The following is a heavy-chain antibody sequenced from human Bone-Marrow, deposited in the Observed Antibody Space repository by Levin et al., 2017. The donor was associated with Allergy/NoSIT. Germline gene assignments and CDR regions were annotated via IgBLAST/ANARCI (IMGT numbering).Heavy chain of an antibody. CDR2: ISSSSTII. CDR1: GFTFSTYS. CDR3: TRALRNADSSGCWFDP. D-gene: IGHD6-19*01. Sequence: GSLKISCAASGFTFSTYSMNWVRQAPGKGLEWVSSISSSSTIIYSADSVKGRFTISRDNAKNSLYLQMNSLRDEDTAVYYCTRALRNADSSGCWFDPWGQGTLVTVSS. J-gene: IGHJ5*02. V-gene: IGHV3-48*02.